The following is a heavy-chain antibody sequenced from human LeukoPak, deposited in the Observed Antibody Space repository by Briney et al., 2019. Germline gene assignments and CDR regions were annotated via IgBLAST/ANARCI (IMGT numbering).Heavy chain of an antibody. CDR1: GGSFSGYY. J-gene: IGHJ4*02. V-gene: IGHV4-34*01. CDR3: ARDPGGNRDGYNLL. D-gene: IGHD5-12*01. CDR2: INHSGST. Sequence: KPSETLSLTCAVYGGSFSGYYWSWIRQPPGKGLEWIGEINHSGSTNYNPSLKSRVTISVDTSKNQFSLKLSSVTAADTAVYYCARDPGGNRDGYNLLWGQGTLVTVSS.